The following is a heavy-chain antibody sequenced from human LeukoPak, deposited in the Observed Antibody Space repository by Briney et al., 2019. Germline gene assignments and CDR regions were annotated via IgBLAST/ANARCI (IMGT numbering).Heavy chain of an antibody. J-gene: IGHJ4*02. CDR2: IGPTGTDR. Sequence: AGGSLRLSCAASGCTFSSCGFNWVRQAPGKGREWVSSIGPTGTDRYYADSVRGRFTISRDNAKNSMYLQMDSLRDEDTAVYYCATETIGRHYDYWGQGTLLTVSS. CDR3: ATETIGRHYDY. V-gene: IGHV3-21*01. CDR1: GCTFSSCG. D-gene: IGHD1-14*01.